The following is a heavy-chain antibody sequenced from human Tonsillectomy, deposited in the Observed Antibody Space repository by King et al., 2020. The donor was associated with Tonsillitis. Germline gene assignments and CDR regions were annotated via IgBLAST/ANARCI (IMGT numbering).Heavy chain of an antibody. CDR2: IYYSGRT. J-gene: IGHJ4*02. D-gene: IGHD3-22*01. CDR3: ARHSYDSGCYNVSFDY. CDR1: GGSISSTGYY. V-gene: IGHV4-39*01. Sequence: QLQESGPGLVKPSETLSLTCTVSGGSISSTGYYWGWIRQPPGKGLEWIGSIYYSGRTYYNPSLKSRVTISVDMSKNQFSLKLSSVTAADTAVYYCARHSYDSGCYNVSFDYWGQGTLVTVSS.